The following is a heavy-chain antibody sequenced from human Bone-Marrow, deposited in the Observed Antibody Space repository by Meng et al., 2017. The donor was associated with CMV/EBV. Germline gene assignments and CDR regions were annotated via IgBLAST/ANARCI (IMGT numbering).Heavy chain of an antibody. CDR2: ISSSGSTI. Sequence: GGSLRLSCAASGFTFSDYYMSWIRQAPGKGLEWVSYISSSGSTIYYADSVKGRFTISRDNAKNSLYLQMNNLRAEDTAVYYCAKDKEERGWWYFAYWGPGHRVTFAS. J-gene: IGHJ4*02. D-gene: IGHD1-1*01. V-gene: IGHV3-11*01. CDR3: AKDKEERGWWYFAY. CDR1: GFTFSDYY.